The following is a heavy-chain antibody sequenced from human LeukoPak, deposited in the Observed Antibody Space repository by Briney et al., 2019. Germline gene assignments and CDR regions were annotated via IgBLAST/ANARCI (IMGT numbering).Heavy chain of an antibody. V-gene: IGHV4-59*01. CDR2: IYYSGST. J-gene: IGHJ4*02. CDR1: GGSIRSYY. D-gene: IGHD2-8*02. Sequence: SETLSVTCTVSGGSIRSYYWSWIRQPPGKGLEWIGHIYYSGSTNYNPSLKSRVTMSVDTSKNQFSLKLSSVTAADTAVYYCAREVGYKGYFDYWGQGTLVTVSS. CDR3: AREVGYKGYFDY.